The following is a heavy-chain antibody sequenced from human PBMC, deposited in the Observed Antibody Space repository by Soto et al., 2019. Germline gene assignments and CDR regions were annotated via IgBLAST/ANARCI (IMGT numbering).Heavy chain of an antibody. J-gene: IGHJ6*02. D-gene: IGHD3-10*01. V-gene: IGHV1-69*13. CDR3: ARDRATMVRGLVYYHYGMDV. Sequence: SVKVSCKASGGTFSSYAISWVRQAPGQGLEWMGGIIPIFGTANYAQKFQGRVTITADESTSTAYMELSSLRSEDTAVYYCARDRATMVRGLVYYHYGMDVWGQGTTVTVSS. CDR2: IIPIFGTA. CDR1: GGTFSSYA.